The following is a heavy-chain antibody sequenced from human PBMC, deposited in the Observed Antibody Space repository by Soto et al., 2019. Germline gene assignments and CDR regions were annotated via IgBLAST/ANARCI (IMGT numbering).Heavy chain of an antibody. V-gene: IGHV3-48*03. D-gene: IGHD2-21*01. CDR1: GFDFGGSE. Sequence: EVKLVESGGDLVQPGGSLRLSCTASGFDFGGSEMNWFRQTPGKGLEWLAYITGSGGAVFHADSVKGRFSISRDNAKNSLFLEMNTLTADDAGVYYCAKVAPFILGSPIWGQGTLVTVSS. CDR2: ITGSGGAV. J-gene: IGHJ4*02. CDR3: AKVAPFILGSPI.